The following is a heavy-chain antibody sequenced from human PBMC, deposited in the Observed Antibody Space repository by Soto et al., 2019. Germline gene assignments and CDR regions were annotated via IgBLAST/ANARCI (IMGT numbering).Heavy chain of an antibody. V-gene: IGHV4-39*01. D-gene: IGHD6-19*01. CDR1: GGSISSSSYY. CDR2: NYYSGST. J-gene: IGHJ4*02. CDR3: ARHRGSGWYGFGY. Sequence: QLQLQESGPGLVKPSETLSLTCTVSGGSISSSSYYWGWIRQPPGKGLEWIGSNYYSGSTYYNPSLKSRVTVSVYTSNNHCSRTLSSVTAADTAVYYCARHRGSGWYGFGYWGQGTLVTVS.